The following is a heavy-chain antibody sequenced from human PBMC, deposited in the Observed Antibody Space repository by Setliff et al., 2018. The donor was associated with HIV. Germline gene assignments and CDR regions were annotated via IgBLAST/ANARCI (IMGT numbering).Heavy chain of an antibody. V-gene: IGHV1-2*02. J-gene: IGHJ4*02. CDR1: GYTFTDYF. D-gene: IGHD1-1*01. CDR2: ISPNNGDT. Sequence: ASVKVSCKASGYTFTDYFIHWVRQAPGQGLEWVGWISPNNGDTTIPQRFRGRVTMTRDTSISTVYMELSGLTSDDTAVYFCARQLSNSLDHWGQGTPVTVSS. CDR3: ARQLSNSLDH.